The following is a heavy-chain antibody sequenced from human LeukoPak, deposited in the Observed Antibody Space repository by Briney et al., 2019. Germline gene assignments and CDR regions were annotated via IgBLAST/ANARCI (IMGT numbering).Heavy chain of an antibody. D-gene: IGHD1-26*01. V-gene: IGHV1-46*01. CDR2: INSSSGAT. CDR3: ARATNFYYYYGMDV. J-gene: IGHJ6*02. Sequence: AAVKVSCKTSGYTFTSYYIHWVRQAPGQGLEWMGIINSSSGATNYAQKFQGRVTMTRDTSTSTVYMELSSQRSEDTAVYYCARATNFYYYYGMDVWGQGTTVTVS. CDR1: GYTFTSYY.